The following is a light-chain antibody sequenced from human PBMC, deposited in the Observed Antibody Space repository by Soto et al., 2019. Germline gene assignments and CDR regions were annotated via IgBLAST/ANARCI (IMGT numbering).Light chain of an antibody. V-gene: IGKV1-6*02. CDR1: QDIRNH. J-gene: IGKJ4*01. Sequence: AIQMTQSPSSLSVSVGDRVTITCRASQDIRNHLVWYQQKPGKAPKFLIYAASDLESGVPSRFSGSGSGTDFTLTISSLQPEDFATYYCLQDYNSPLTFGGGTKVDIK. CDR3: LQDYNSPLT. CDR2: AAS.